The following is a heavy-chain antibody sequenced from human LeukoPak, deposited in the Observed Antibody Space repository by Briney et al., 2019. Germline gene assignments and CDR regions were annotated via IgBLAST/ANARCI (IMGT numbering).Heavy chain of an antibody. CDR3: ARDSSVYASGSYYYYMDV. Sequence: PGGSLRLSCAASGFTFSSYSMNWVRQAPGKGLEWVSSISSSSSYIYYADSVKGRFTISRDNAKNSLYLQMNSLRAEDTAVYYCARDSSVYASGSYYYYMDVWGKGTTVTVSS. CDR1: GFTFSSYS. D-gene: IGHD2-8*01. CDR2: ISSSSSYI. J-gene: IGHJ6*03. V-gene: IGHV3-21*01.